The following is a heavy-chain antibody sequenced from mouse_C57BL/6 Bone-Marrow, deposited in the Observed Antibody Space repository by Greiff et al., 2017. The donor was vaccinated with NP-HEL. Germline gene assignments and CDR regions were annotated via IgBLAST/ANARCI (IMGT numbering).Heavy chain of an antibody. CDR2: ISSGGDYI. CDR1: GFTFSSYA. D-gene: IGHD2-4*01. Sequence: DVHLVESGEGLVKPGGSLKLSCAASGFTFSSYAMSWVRQTPEKRLEWVAYISSGGDYIYYADTVKGRFTISRDNARNTLYLQMSSLKSEDTAMYYCTRASMIIEAMDYWGQGTSVTVSS. V-gene: IGHV5-9-1*02. J-gene: IGHJ4*01. CDR3: TRASMIIEAMDY.